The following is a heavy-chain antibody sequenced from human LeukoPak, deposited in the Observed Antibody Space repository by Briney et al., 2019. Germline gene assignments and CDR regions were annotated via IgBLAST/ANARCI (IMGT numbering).Heavy chain of an antibody. D-gene: IGHD3-16*01. J-gene: IGHJ4*02. CDR1: GFTLSSYW. CDR3: ARSSFPYYFDY. V-gene: IGHV3-74*01. CDR2: ITSDGTST. Sequence: GGSLRLSCAASGFTLSSYWVHWVRQAPGKGLVWVSRITSDGTSTTYADSVKGRFTISRDNAKNTLYLQMNSLRAEDTAVYYCARSSFPYYFDYWGLGTLVTVSS.